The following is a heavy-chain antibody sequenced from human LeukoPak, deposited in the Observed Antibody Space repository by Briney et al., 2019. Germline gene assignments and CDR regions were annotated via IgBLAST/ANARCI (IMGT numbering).Heavy chain of an antibody. V-gene: IGHV4-34*01. CDR1: GGSFSGYY. J-gene: IGHJ6*02. Sequence: SETLSLTSAVYGGSFSGYYWSWIRQPPGKGLEWIGEINHSGSTNYNPSLKSRVTISVDTSKNQFSLKLSSVTAADTAVYYCASTSRYSYGRYYYGMDVWGQGTTVTVSS. D-gene: IGHD5-18*01. CDR2: INHSGST. CDR3: ASTSRYSYGRYYYGMDV.